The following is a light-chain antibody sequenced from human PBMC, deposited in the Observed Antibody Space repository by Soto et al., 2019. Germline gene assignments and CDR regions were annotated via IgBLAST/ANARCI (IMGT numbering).Light chain of an antibody. CDR1: ESVYSN. CDR2: AAS. V-gene: IGKV3-15*01. CDR3: QQYAKWPLT. J-gene: IGKJ4*01. Sequence: EIVMTQSPATLSVSQGERATLSCRASESVYSNLAWYQQKPGQAPTLLIFAASTRATGIPARFSGSGSGTEFTLTINSLQSEDFAVYYCQQYAKWPLTFGGGTKVEIK.